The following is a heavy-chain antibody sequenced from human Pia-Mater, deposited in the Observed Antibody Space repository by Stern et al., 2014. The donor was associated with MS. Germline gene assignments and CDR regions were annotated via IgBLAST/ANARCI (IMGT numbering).Heavy chain of an antibody. Sequence: QVQLVQSGAEVKKPGSSMKVSCQASGDSFSTIEISWVRQAPGQGLEWLGGISPLFGTTNYAQKVQGRVTIIADVSTSTVKMELVSLRLEDTAVYYCVRDQGGIAASWGQGTLVTVSS. D-gene: IGHD6-13*01. CDR3: VRDQGGIAAS. J-gene: IGHJ4*02. CDR1: GDSFSTIE. CDR2: ISPLFGTT. V-gene: IGHV1-69*01.